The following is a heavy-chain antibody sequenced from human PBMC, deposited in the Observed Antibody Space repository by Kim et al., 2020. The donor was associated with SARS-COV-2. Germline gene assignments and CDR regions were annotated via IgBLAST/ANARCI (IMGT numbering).Heavy chain of an antibody. D-gene: IGHD3-22*01. Sequence: AQKFQCRVTMARNTSISTAYMELSSLRSEDTAVYYCARDHDSSGLTLFDYWGQGTLVTVSS. J-gene: IGHJ4*02. V-gene: IGHV1-8*01. CDR3: ARDHDSSGLTLFDY.